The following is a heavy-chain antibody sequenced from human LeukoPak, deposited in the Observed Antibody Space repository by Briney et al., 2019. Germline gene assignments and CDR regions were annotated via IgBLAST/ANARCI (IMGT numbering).Heavy chain of an antibody. CDR1: GFTFSSYS. Sequence: PGGSLRLSCAASGFTFSSYSMSWVRQAPGKGLEWVANIKQDGSEKYYVDSVKGRFTISRDNAKNPLYLQMNSLRAEDTAVYYCASDQNRVRGVYYYMDVWGKGTTVTISS. V-gene: IGHV3-7*01. J-gene: IGHJ6*03. CDR3: ASDQNRVRGVYYYMDV. D-gene: IGHD3-10*01. CDR2: IKQDGSEK.